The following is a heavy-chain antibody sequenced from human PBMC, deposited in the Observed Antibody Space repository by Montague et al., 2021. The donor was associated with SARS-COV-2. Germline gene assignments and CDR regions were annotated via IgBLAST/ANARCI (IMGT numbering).Heavy chain of an antibody. Sequence: SLRLSCAVSGFTFNNYGMHWVRQAPGKGLEWVAVISYEGSKIFYADSVEGRFTISRDSSKNTVYLQMNSLRAEDTAVYYCAKPTSIFWFGKFTADAFDIWDQGTMVTVSS. V-gene: IGHV3-30*18. CDR2: ISYEGSKI. D-gene: IGHD3-10*01. CDR3: AKPTSIFWFGKFTADAFDI. J-gene: IGHJ3*02. CDR1: GFTFNNYG.